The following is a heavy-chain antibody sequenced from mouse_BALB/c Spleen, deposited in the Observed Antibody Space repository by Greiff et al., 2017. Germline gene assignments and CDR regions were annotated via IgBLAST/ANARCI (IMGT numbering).Heavy chain of an antibody. CDR2: IYPGSGST. J-gene: IGHJ2*01. Sequence: LQQPGSELVRPGASVKLSCKASGYTFTSYWMHWVKQRPGQGLEWIGNIYPGSGSTNYDEKFKSKATLTVDTSSSTAYMQLSSLTSEDSAVYYCTRGDGNYWGQGTTLTVSS. V-gene: IGHV1S22*01. CDR1: GYTFTSYW. D-gene: IGHD2-1*01. CDR3: TRGDGNY.